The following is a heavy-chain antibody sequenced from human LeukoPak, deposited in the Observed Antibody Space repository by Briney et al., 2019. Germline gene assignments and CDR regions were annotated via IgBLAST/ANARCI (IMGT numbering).Heavy chain of an antibody. D-gene: IGHD1-26*01. J-gene: IGHJ4*02. V-gene: IGHV3-15*01. Sequence: GSLRLSCAASGFTFSNAWMSWVRQAPGKGLEWVGRIKSKTDGGTTDYAAPVKGRFTISRDDSKNTLYLQMNSLKTEDTAVYYCTTEESGGSYLFGYWGQGTLVTVSS. CDR1: GFTFSNAW. CDR2: IKSKTDGGTT. CDR3: TTEESGGSYLFGY.